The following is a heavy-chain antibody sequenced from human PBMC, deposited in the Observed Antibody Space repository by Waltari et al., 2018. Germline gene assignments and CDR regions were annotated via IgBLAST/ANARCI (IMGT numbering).Heavy chain of an antibody. J-gene: IGHJ6*03. CDR1: GYSFTSYW. CDR2: IYPGDSDT. CDR3: ARHSDRITIPGPYMDV. D-gene: IGHD3-3*01. Sequence: EVQLVQSGAEVKKPGESLQISCKGSGYSFTSYWIGWVRPMPGKGLEWMGIIYPGDSDTRYSPSFQGQVTISADKSISTAYLQWSSLKASDTAMYYCARHSDRITIPGPYMDVWGKGTTVTVSS. V-gene: IGHV5-51*01.